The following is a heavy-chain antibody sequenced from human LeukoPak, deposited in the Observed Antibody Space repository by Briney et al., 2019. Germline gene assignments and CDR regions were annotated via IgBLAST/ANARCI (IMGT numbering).Heavy chain of an antibody. CDR2: ISGSGGST. CDR1: GFTFSSYA. Sequence: GGSLRLSCAASGFTFSSYAMSWVRQAPGKGLEWVSAISGSGGSTYYADSVKGRFTISRDNSKNTLYLQMNSLRAEDTAVYYCANNYDFWSGYYDGRDYWGQGTLVTVSS. J-gene: IGHJ4*02. CDR3: ANNYDFWSGYYDGRDY. V-gene: IGHV3-23*01. D-gene: IGHD3-3*01.